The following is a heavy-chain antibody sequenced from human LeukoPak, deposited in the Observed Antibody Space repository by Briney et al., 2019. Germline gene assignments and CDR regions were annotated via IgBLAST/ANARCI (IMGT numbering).Heavy chain of an antibody. Sequence: GGSLRLSCAATGFTFRSYAMTWVRQAPGKGLEWVSAISSSGGSTYYADSVKGRFTISRDNSKSIMYLQMNSLRVEDTAVYYCAKCGSYCFYDYWGQGTLVTVSS. V-gene: IGHV3-23*01. D-gene: IGHD2-21*02. CDR2: ISSSGGST. J-gene: IGHJ4*02. CDR1: GFTFRSYA. CDR3: AKCGSYCFYDY.